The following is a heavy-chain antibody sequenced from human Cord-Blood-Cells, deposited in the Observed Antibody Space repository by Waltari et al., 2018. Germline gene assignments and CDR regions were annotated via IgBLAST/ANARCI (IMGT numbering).Heavy chain of an antibody. D-gene: IGHD1-7*01. CDR3: AKDLTGTTLYYYYGMDV. Sequence: EVQLLESGGGLVQPGGSLRLSCAASGFTFSSYAMSWVRQAPGQGLEWVSASSGSGGSTYYADSVKGRFTISRDNSKNTLYLQMNSLRAEDTAVYYCAKDLTGTTLYYYYGMDVWGQGTTVTVSS. CDR1: GFTFSSYA. V-gene: IGHV3-23*01. J-gene: IGHJ6*02. CDR2: SSGSGGST.